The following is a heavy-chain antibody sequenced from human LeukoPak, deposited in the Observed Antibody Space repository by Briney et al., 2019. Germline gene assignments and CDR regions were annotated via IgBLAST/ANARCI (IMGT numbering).Heavy chain of an antibody. CDR3: TTDTKMAADY. Sequence: GGSLRLSCAASGFTFAKAWMSWVRQAPGKGLEWVGRIKSKTDGGTIDYAAPVKGRFTISRDDSKNTLYLQMNSLKGEDTAVYYCTTDTKMAADYWGQGTLVTVSS. CDR1: GFTFAKAW. V-gene: IGHV3-15*01. D-gene: IGHD2-8*01. J-gene: IGHJ4*02. CDR2: IKSKTDGGTI.